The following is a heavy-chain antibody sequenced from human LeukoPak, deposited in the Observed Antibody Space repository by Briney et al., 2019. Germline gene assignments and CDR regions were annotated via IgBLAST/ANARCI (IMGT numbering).Heavy chain of an antibody. V-gene: IGHV3-33*01. CDR1: GFTFSDYG. CDR3: ATTGY. Sequence: QPGRSLRLSCAASGFTFSDYGLHWVRQAPGKGLEWVAVIWYDGSNKYYAESVKGRFTISKDNSKSTLYLQMNSLRAEDTAVYYCATTGYWGQGTLVTVSS. CDR2: IWYDGSNK. D-gene: IGHD7-27*01. J-gene: IGHJ4*02.